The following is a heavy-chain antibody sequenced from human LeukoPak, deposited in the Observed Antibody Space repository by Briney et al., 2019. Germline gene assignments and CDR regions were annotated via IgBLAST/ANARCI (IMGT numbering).Heavy chain of an antibody. CDR3: AKDHGGIAI. CDR2: ISSSSTYI. Sequence: PGGSLRLSCVVSRFIFSTYSLSWVRQAPGKGLEWVSSISSSSTYIYYADSVRGRFTISRDNSKNTLYLQMNSLRAEDTAVYYCAKDHGGIAIWGQGTMVTVSS. CDR1: RFIFSTYS. V-gene: IGHV3-21*01. D-gene: IGHD6-13*01. J-gene: IGHJ3*02.